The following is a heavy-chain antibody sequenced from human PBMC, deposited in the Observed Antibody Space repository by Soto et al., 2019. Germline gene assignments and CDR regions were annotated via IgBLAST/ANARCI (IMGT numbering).Heavy chain of an antibody. CDR1: GGSISSGDYY. D-gene: IGHD2-15*01. V-gene: IGHV4-30-4*01. Sequence: QMQLQESGPGLVKPSQTLSLTGPVSGGSISSGDYYWSWIRQPPGKGLEWIGYIYYSGSTNYNPSLKSRVTISVDTSKNQFSLKLSSVTAADTAVYYCARVRGRLLRFDPWGQGTLVTVSS. CDR2: IYYSGST. J-gene: IGHJ5*02. CDR3: ARVRGRLLRFDP.